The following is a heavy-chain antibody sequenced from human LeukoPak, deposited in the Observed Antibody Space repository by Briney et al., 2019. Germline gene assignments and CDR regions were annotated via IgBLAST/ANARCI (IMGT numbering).Heavy chain of an antibody. Sequence: SETLSLTCTVSGGSVSSGSYYWSWIRQPPGKGLEWIGRIYTSGSTNYNPSLKSRVTMSVDTSKNQFSLKLSSVTAADTAVYYCARAEAPPVYYYGMDVWGQGTTVTVSS. CDR2: IYTSGST. V-gene: IGHV4-61*01. CDR3: ARAEAPPVYYYGMDV. CDR1: GGSVSSGSYY. J-gene: IGHJ6*02.